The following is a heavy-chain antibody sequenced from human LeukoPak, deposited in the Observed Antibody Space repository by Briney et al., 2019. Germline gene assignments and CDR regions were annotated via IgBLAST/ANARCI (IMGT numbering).Heavy chain of an antibody. CDR1: GYTFTSHK. CDR2: ISPYDGRT. J-gene: IGHJ4*02. V-gene: IGHV1-46*01. CDR3: ARDNFRWSCDY. D-gene: IGHD2-21*01. Sequence: ASVKVSCMASGYTFTSHKIHWVRQAPGPGLEWMGIISPYDGRTSYAQKFQGRVTLTTDTSTSTVYLELSSLRSEDTAFSYCARDNFRWSCDYWAQGTLVTVSS.